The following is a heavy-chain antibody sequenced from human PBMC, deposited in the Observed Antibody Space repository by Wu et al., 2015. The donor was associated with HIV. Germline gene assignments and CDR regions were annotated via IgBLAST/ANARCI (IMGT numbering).Heavy chain of an antibody. CDR2: INPIFNTA. J-gene: IGHJ4*02. CDR3: ATEGGYYLTTSLDS. V-gene: IGHV1-69*13. CDR1: GTTFSSHS. Sequence: QVQLVQSGAEVRKPKSSVKVSCKASGTTFSSHSISWIRQAPGQGLEWMGRINPIFNTADYSQRFQGRVTITADESTNTAYMQLSSLRFDDTAIYYCATEGGYYLTTSLDSWGQGTLVTVSS. D-gene: IGHD3-10*01.